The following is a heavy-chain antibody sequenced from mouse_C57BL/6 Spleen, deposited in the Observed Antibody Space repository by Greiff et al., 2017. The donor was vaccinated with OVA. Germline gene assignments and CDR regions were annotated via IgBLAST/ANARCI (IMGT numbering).Heavy chain of an antibody. CDR2: IWTGGGT. J-gene: IGHJ4*01. CDR3: ARETAQATDAMDY. V-gene: IGHV2-9-1*01. Sequence: QVQLTESGPGLVAPSQSLSITCTVSGFSLTSYAISWVRQPPGKGLEWLGVIWTGGGTHYNSALKSRLSISKDNSKSQVFLKMNSLQTDDTARYYCARETAQATDAMDYWGQGTSVTGSS. CDR1: GFSLTSYA. D-gene: IGHD3-2*02.